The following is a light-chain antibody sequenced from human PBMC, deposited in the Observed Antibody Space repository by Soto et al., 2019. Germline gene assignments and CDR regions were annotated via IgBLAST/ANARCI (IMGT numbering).Light chain of an antibody. CDR3: QEYGSSPWT. CDR2: GAS. Sequence: EIVLTQSPGTLSLSPGERATLSCRASQSVSSSNLAWYQQKPGQAPRLLIYGASTRATGIPDRFSGSESGKEATLTIGRLEPEDVAVYHCQEYGSSPWTFGQGTNVEIK. V-gene: IGKV3-20*01. J-gene: IGKJ1*01. CDR1: QSVSSSN.